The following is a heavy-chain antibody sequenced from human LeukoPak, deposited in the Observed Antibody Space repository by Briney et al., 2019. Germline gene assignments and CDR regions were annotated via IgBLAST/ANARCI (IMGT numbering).Heavy chain of an antibody. D-gene: IGHD6-13*01. Sequence: SDTLSLTCTVSGFSISSSNWWGWIRQPPGKGLEWIGYIYHSGSTNYNPSLKSRVTMSVDTSKNQFSLKLTSVTALDTAVYYCARKIAAAGHFDYWGQGTLVTVSS. V-gene: IGHV4-28*06. CDR1: GFSISSSNW. J-gene: IGHJ4*02. CDR3: ARKIAAAGHFDY. CDR2: IYHSGST.